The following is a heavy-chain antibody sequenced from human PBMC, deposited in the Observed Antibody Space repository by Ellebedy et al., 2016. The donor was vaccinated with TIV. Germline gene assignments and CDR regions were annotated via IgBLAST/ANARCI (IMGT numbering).Heavy chain of an antibody. V-gene: IGHV3-33*08. CDR3: TRDSGVAIMRYFDY. J-gene: IGHJ4*02. CDR2: IWYDGSYK. Sequence: PGGSLRLSCAASGFTFSSYGMHWVRQAPGKGLEWVAVIWYDGSYKYYPDSVKGRFTIPRDNSKNTLWLQMNSLRAEDTAVYYCTRDSGVAIMRYFDYWGQGTLVTVSS. CDR1: GFTFSSYG. D-gene: IGHD5-24*01.